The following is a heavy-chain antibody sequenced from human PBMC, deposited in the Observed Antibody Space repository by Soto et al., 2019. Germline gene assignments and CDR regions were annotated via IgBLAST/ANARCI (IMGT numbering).Heavy chain of an antibody. CDR2: IYPGDSDT. CDR3: ARQGGLRHAFDI. D-gene: IGHD4-17*01. V-gene: IGHV5-51*01. J-gene: IGHJ3*02. Sequence: GESLKISCKGSGYSFTSYWIGWVRQMPGKGVEWMGIIYPGDSDTRYRPSFKGHITISADKSISTAYLQWSSPKASYTAMYYCARQGGLRHAFDIWGQGTMVTVSS. CDR1: GYSFTSYW.